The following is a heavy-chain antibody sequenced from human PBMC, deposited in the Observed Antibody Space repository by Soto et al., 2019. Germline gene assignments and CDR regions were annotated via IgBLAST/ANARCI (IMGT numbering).Heavy chain of an antibody. D-gene: IGHD2-15*01. J-gene: IGHJ4*02. CDR3: ARGYDAGCHFGY. CDR2: IQNHGYST. V-gene: IGHV3-48*03. Sequence: EVQLVESGGGLVQPGGSLRLSCEASGFTFSQDEMNWVRQAPGKGLEWIAYIQNHGYSTHYADSVKGRFTISRDNAKNSLYLKMSSLTAEDTAIYYCARGYDAGCHFGYWGQGVLVTVSS. CDR1: GFTFSQDE.